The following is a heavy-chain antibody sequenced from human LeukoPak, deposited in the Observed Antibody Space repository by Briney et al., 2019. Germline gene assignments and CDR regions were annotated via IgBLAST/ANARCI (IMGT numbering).Heavy chain of an antibody. D-gene: IGHD2-2*01. Sequence: GGSLRLSCATSGFTFSSYAMHWVRQAPGKGLEWVAVISYDGSNIYYADSRKGRFTISRDNSKNTLYLQMSSLRAEDTAVYYCARYCRSTSCYGYNAFDIWGEGTMVSASS. CDR1: GFTFSSYA. J-gene: IGHJ3*02. CDR2: ISYDGSNI. V-gene: IGHV3-30-3*01. CDR3: ARYCRSTSCYGYNAFDI.